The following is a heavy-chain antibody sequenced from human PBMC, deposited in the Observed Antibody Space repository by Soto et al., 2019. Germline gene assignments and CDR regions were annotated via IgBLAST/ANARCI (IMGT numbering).Heavy chain of an antibody. Sequence: QVQLVQSGAEVKKPGSSVKVSCKASGGTFSSYAITWVRQAPVQGLEWMGGIFPIFVTANYAQKFKGRVTITADESTSTVYWELSSLSSEDTAVYYCARDRGPSSGYYPYWFDPWCQGTLVTFSS. CDR2: IFPIFVTA. D-gene: IGHD3-22*01. J-gene: IGHJ5*02. V-gene: IGHV1-69*12. CDR3: ARDRGPSSGYYPYWFDP. CDR1: GGTFSSYA.